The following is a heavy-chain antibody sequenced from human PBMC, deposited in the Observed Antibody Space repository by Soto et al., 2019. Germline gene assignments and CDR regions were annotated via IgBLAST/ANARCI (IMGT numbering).Heavy chain of an antibody. CDR1: GFTVTEIY. CDR2: IYNEFT. CDR3: VREPRYCSGGSCSIMGDAFDI. D-gene: IGHD2-15*01. Sequence: EVQLVESGGGLVQPGGSLRLSCVASGFTVTEIYMNWVRQAPGKGLEWVSVIYNEFTDYADSVRGRFSISTDSSKNALYLQLISLRAEESAVYYCVREPRYCSGGSCSIMGDAFDIWGQGTMVTVSS. V-gene: IGHV3-66*01. J-gene: IGHJ3*02.